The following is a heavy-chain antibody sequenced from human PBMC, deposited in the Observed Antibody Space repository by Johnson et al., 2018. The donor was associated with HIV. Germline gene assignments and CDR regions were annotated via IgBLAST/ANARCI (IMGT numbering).Heavy chain of an antibody. D-gene: IGHD6-19*01. J-gene: IGHJ3*02. Sequence: MQLVESGGGLVQPGGSLRLSCAASGFTFRNHDMYWVRQATVKGLEWVSAIGPTGDTYYLGSVKGRFTISRENAKNSLYLQMNSLRAGDTAVYYCARGLIAVAGFDAFDIWGQGTMVTVSS. CDR1: GFTFRNHD. CDR3: ARGLIAVAGFDAFDI. V-gene: IGHV3-13*01. CDR2: IGPTGDT.